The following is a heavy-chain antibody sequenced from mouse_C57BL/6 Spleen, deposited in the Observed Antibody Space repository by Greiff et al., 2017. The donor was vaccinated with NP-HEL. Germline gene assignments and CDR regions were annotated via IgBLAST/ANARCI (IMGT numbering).Heavy chain of an antibody. V-gene: IGHV1-66*01. D-gene: IGHD6-1*01. CDR2: IYPGSGNT. CDR3: ARWSLYYAMDY. J-gene: IGHJ4*01. CDR1: GYSFTSYY. Sequence: VQLQQSGPELVKPGASVKISCKASGYSFTSYYIHWVKQRPGQGLEWIGWIYPGSGNTKYNEKFKGKATLTADTSSSTAYMQLSSLTSEDSAVYYCARWSLYYAMDYWGQGTSVTVSS.